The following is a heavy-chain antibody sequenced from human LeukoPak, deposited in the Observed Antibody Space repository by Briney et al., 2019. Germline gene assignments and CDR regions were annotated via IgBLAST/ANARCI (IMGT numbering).Heavy chain of an antibody. J-gene: IGHJ4*02. V-gene: IGHV3-48*01. CDR2: ISDNSATK. CDR1: GFTFSTYS. D-gene: IGHD3-9*01. Sequence: GGSLRLSCAASGFTFSTYSMNWVRQAPGKGLEWVSFISDNSATKYYADSVKGRFTISRDNAKNSLYLQINGLRADDTAVYYCSRVDPDQPNDYWGQGTLVTGSS. CDR3: SRVDPDQPNDY.